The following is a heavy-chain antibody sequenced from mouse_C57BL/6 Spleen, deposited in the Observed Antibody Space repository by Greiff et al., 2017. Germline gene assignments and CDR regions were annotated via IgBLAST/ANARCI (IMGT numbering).Heavy chain of an antibody. CDR2: INPSTGGT. J-gene: IGHJ2*01. Sequence: EVQLKESGPELVKPGASVKISCKASGYSFTGYYMNWVKQSPEKSLEWIGEINPSTGGTTYNQKFKAKATLTVDKSSSTAYMQLKSLTSEDSAVYYCASDGPRSYFDYWGQGTTLTVSS. V-gene: IGHV1-42*01. D-gene: IGHD2-3*01. CDR3: ASDGPRSYFDY. CDR1: GYSFTGYY.